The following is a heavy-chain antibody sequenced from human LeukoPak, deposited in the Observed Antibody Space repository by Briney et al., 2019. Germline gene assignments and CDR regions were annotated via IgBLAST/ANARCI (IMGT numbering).Heavy chain of an antibody. V-gene: IGHV1-69*05. CDR1: GGTFSSYA. J-gene: IGHJ4*02. Sequence: ASVKVSCKASGGTFSSYAISWVRQAPGQGLEWMGGIIPIFGTANYAQKFQGRVTITTDESTSTAYMELSSLRSEDTAVYYCARAVHDESIAAPNFDYWGQRTLVTVSS. CDR3: ARAVHDESIAAPNFDY. D-gene: IGHD6-6*01. CDR2: IIPIFGTA.